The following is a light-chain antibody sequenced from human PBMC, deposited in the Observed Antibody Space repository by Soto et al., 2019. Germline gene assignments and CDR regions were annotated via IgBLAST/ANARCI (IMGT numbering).Light chain of an antibody. V-gene: IGKV3-11*01. CDR3: QQRSNWTLT. Sequence: IVFTQSPATLSLSPGERATLSCRASQSVSSYLAWYQQKPGQAPRLLIYDASNTATGIPARFSGSGSGTDFTLTISSXEPEDLAVYYCQQRSNWTLTFGGGTKVDIK. CDR2: DAS. CDR1: QSVSSY. J-gene: IGKJ4*01.